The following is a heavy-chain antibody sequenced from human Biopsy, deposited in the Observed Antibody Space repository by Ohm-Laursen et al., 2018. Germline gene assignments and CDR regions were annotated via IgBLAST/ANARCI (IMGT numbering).Heavy chain of an antibody. CDR3: ARDRGYYSDRTVPGYFDL. Sequence: GTLSLTCTVSGDSISSYYWSWIRQPPGKGLQWIGYVYYTGSTDYNPSLQSRVTISVDASKNHFSLRLRSVTPADTAIYYCARDRGYYSDRTVPGYFDLWGRGTLVTVSS. D-gene: IGHD3-22*01. CDR1: GDSISSYY. J-gene: IGHJ2*01. V-gene: IGHV4-59*01. CDR2: VYYTGST.